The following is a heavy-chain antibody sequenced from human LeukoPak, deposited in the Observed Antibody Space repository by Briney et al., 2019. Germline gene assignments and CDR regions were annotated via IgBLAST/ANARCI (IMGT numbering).Heavy chain of an antibody. CDR1: GFTVSSYG. J-gene: IGHJ4*02. V-gene: IGHV3-30*03. D-gene: IGHD6-13*01. CDR3: ARVAEAAAFDS. Sequence: PGGSLRLSCAASGFTVSSYGMHWVRQAPGKGLEWVAVISYDGSNKYYADSVKGRFTISRDNAKNSLYLQLNSLKPEDTAVYYCARVAEAAAFDSWGQGTLVTVSS. CDR2: ISYDGSNK.